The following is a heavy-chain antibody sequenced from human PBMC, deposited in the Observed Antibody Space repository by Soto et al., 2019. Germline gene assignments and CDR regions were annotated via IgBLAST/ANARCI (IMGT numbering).Heavy chain of an antibody. D-gene: IGHD2-15*01. CDR1: GGSISSGDYF. V-gene: IGHV4-39*01. Sequence: PSETLSLTCTVSGGSISSGDYFWGWIRQPPGKGLERIGSIYYSGSTYYNPSLKSRVTVSVDTSKNQFSLKLSSVTAADTAVYYCARHRSDFWFDPWGQGTLVTVSS. CDR3: ARHRSDFWFDP. J-gene: IGHJ5*02. CDR2: IYYSGST.